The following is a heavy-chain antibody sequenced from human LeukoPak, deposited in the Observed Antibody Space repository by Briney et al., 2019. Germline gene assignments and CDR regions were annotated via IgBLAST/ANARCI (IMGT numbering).Heavy chain of an antibody. J-gene: IGHJ6*02. D-gene: IGHD4-17*01. CDR3: ARSLGLRRPLAYGMDV. CDR1: GFTFSSYW. CDR2: IKQGGSEK. V-gene: IGHV3-7*01. Sequence: PGGSLRLSCAASGFTFSSYWMSWVRQAPGKGLEWVANIKQGGSEKYYVDSVKGRFTISRDNAKNSLYLQMNSLRAEDTAVYYCARSLGLRRPLAYGMDVWGQGTTVTVSS.